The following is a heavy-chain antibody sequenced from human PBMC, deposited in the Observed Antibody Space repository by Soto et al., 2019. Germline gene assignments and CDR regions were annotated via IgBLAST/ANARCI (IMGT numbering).Heavy chain of an antibody. CDR2: ISGSGGST. Sequence: XVSLLLSCAASGFTFSSYAMSWVRQAPGKGLEWVSAISGSGGSTYYADSVKGRFTISRDNSKNTLYLQMNSLRAEDTAVYYCAKDGYSGYDYSYFDYWGQGTLVTVSS. J-gene: IGHJ4*02. D-gene: IGHD5-12*01. V-gene: IGHV3-23*01. CDR3: AKDGYSGYDYSYFDY. CDR1: GFTFSSYA.